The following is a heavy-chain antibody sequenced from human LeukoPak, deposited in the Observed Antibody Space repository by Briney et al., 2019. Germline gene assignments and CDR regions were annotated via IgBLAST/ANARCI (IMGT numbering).Heavy chain of an antibody. Sequence: PGGSLRLSCAASGFTFSSYWMSWVRQAPGKGLEWVANIKQDGSEEYYVDSVKGRFTISRDNAKNSLYLQMNSLRAEDTAVYYCARSVYGAVAGTKDWGQGTLVTVSS. CDR3: ARSVYGAVAGTKD. CDR2: IKQDGSEE. V-gene: IGHV3-7*01. D-gene: IGHD6-19*01. CDR1: GFTFSSYW. J-gene: IGHJ4*02.